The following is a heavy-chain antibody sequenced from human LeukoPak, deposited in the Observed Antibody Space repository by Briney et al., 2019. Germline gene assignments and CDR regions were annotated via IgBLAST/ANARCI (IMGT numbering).Heavy chain of an antibody. CDR3: ARGVVVTAIADAFDI. V-gene: IGHV3-11*01. Sequence: PGGSLRLSCAASGFTFSDYYMSWIRQAPGEGLERVSHISSSGSTIYYADSVKGRFTISRDNAKNPLYLQMNSLRAEDTAVYYCARGVVVTAIADAFDIWGQGTMVTVSS. J-gene: IGHJ3*02. CDR1: GFTFSDYY. CDR2: ISSSGSTI. D-gene: IGHD2-21*02.